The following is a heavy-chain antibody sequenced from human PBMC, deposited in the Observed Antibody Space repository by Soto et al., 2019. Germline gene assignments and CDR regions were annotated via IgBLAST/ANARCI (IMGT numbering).Heavy chain of an antibody. CDR2: ISYDGSNK. D-gene: IGHD1-7*01. J-gene: IGHJ4*02. CDR1: GFTFSSYG. V-gene: IGHV3-30*18. CDR3: AKDPLGQLELRREYYFDY. Sequence: PGGSLRLSCAASGFTFSSYGMHWVRQAPGKGLEWVAVISYDGSNKYYADSVKGRFTISRDNSKNTLYLQMNSLRAEDTAVYYCAKDPLGQLELRREYYFDYWGQGTLVTVSS.